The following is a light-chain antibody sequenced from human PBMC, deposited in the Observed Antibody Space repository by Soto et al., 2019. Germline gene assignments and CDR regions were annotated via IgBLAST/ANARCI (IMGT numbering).Light chain of an antibody. CDR1: SSNIGSNY. Sequence: SVLVQPPSASGTPGQRVNMSCSGSSSNIGSNYVYWYQQVPGTAPKLLIYRNNQRPSGVPDRFSGSKSGTSASLAISGLRSEDEADYYCAAWDDSLHVIFGGGTKLTVL. CDR3: AAWDDSLHVI. J-gene: IGLJ2*01. CDR2: RNN. V-gene: IGLV1-47*01.